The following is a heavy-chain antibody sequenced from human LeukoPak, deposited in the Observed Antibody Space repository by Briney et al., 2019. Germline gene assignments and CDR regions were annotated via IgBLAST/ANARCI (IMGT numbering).Heavy chain of an antibody. V-gene: IGHV7-4-1*02. D-gene: IGHD3-10*01. J-gene: IGHJ5*02. CDR1: GYTFTSYA. CDR3: AREEVRGVIILTHWFDP. Sequence: ASVKVSCKASGYTFTSYAMNWVRQAPGQGLEWMGWINTNTGNPTYAQGFTGRFVFSLDTSVSTAYLQISSLKAEDTAVYYCAREEVRGVIILTHWFDPWGQGTLVTVS. CDR2: INTNTGNP.